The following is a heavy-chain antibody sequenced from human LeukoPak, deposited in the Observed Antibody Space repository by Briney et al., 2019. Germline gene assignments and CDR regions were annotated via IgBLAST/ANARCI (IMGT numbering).Heavy chain of an antibody. V-gene: IGHV3-7*01. CDR2: VNGDESEK. CDR1: GFTFSSYW. CDR3: SRGEGDDY. J-gene: IGHJ4*02. Sequence: GGSLRLSCAASGFTFSSYWMSWVRQAPGKGLEWVANVNGDESEKYYVDSVKARFTISRDNAKNSLYLQMNSLRVDDTAIYYCSRGEGDDYWGQGTLVTVSS. D-gene: IGHD3-10*01.